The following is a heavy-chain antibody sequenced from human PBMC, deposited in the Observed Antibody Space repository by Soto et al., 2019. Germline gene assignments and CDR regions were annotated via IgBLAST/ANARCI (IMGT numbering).Heavy chain of an antibody. J-gene: IGHJ3*02. D-gene: IGHD3-22*01. CDR1: GGTFSRYA. CDR2: IIPIFGTA. CDR3: ARDYDSSGYYYLDDAFEI. Sequence: ASVKVSCNASGGTFSRYAISWVRQAPGQGLEWMGGIIPIFGTANYAQKFQGRVTITADESTSTAYMERRSLRTDDTAVYYCARDYDSSGYYYLDDAFEIWGQGTMVTVSS. V-gene: IGHV1-69*13.